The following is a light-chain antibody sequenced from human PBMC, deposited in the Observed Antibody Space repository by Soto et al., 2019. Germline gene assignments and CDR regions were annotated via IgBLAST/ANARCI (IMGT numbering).Light chain of an antibody. Sequence: QSALTQPASVSGSPGQSITISCTGTSSDVGGYNYISWYQQHPGKAPKLMIYDVSNRPSGVSNRFSGSKSGNTASLTISGLQAEDEADYYCSSYTRSNTVVFGGGTKLTVL. CDR3: SSYTRSNTVV. J-gene: IGLJ2*01. V-gene: IGLV2-14*01. CDR1: SSDVGGYNY. CDR2: DVS.